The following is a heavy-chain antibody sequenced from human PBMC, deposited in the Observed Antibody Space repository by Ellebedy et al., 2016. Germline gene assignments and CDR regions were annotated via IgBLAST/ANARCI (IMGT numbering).Heavy chain of an antibody. CDR1: GGSVSSDY. V-gene: IGHV4-59*02. D-gene: IGHD6-19*01. CDR3: AKWNGGWYAFEV. J-gene: IGHJ3*01. CDR2: VFHTGTT. Sequence: SDTLSLTCNVSGGSVSSDYWNWIRRPPGQGLEWIGYVFHTGTTNYNPSLKSRVTMSVDTSKSQFSLRLTSVTAADTAVYYCAKWNGGWYAFEVWGQGTMVTVSS.